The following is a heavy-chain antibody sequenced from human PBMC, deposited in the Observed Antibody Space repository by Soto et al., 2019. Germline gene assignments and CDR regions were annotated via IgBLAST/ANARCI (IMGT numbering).Heavy chain of an antibody. CDR3: AREYYYGPGSPDKTGFYGMDV. CDR2: MNPNSGNT. D-gene: IGHD3-10*01. CDR1: GYTFTSYD. V-gene: IGHV1-8*01. Sequence: ASVKVSCKASGYTFTSYDINWVRQATGQGLEWMGWMNPNSGNTGYAQKFQGRVTMTRNTSISTAYMELSSLRSDDTAVYYCAREYYYGPGSPDKTGFYGMDVWGQGTTVTVSS. J-gene: IGHJ6*02.